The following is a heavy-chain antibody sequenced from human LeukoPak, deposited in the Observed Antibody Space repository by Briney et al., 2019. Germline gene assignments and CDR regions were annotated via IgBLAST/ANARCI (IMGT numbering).Heavy chain of an antibody. V-gene: IGHV4-31*03. Sequence: SETLSLTCTVSGASISGGGYSWGWIRPYPGKGLDWIGYIYYSESTNYNPSLNSRVTISVDTSTNQFSLKVSSVTAADTAVYYCATDYYDSSGYYFDAFDIWGQGTMVTVSS. CDR3: ATDYYDSSGYYFDAFDI. J-gene: IGHJ3*02. D-gene: IGHD3-22*01. CDR1: GASISGGGYS. CDR2: IYYSEST.